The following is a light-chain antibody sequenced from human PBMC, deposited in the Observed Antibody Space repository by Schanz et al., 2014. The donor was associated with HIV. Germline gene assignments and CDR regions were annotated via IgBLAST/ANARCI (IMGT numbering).Light chain of an antibody. CDR3: QVWDSSTDHVV. Sequence: SYELTQPPSVSVSPRQTASITCSGDKLGDKYACWYQQKPGQSPVLVIYYDTDRPSGIPERFSGSNSGNTATLTISRVEAGDEADYYCQVWDSSTDHVVFGGGTKLTVL. V-gene: IGLV3-1*01. CDR1: KLGDKY. J-gene: IGLJ2*01. CDR2: YDT.